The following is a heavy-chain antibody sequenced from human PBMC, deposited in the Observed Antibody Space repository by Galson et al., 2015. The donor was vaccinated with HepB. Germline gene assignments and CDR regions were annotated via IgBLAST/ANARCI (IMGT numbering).Heavy chain of an antibody. J-gene: IGHJ6*02. D-gene: IGHD6-19*01. CDR1: GYTFTDYY. CDR3: ARDHVAVAAKGGVYYYSGMDV. V-gene: IGHV1-2*04. Sequence: SVKVSCKASGYTFTDYYIHWVRQAPGHGLQWMGWINPNSGGTNYAQKFQGWVTMTRDTSISTAYMELRRLRSDDTAVYYCARDHVAVAAKGGVYYYSGMDVWGQGTTVTVSS. CDR2: INPNSGGT.